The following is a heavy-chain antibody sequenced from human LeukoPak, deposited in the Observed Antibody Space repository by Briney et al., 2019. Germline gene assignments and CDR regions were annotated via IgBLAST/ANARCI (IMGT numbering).Heavy chain of an antibody. V-gene: IGHV4-59*01. CDR2: IYYSGST. D-gene: IGHD6-13*01. J-gene: IGHJ4*02. CDR1: GGSISSYY. CDR3: ARAPYSSSWYYFDY. Sequence: SETLSLTCTVSGGSISSYYWGWIRQPPGKGLEWIGYIYYSGSTNYNPSLKSRVTISVDTSKNQFSLKLSSVTAADTAVYYCARAPYSSSWYYFDYWGQGTLVTVSS.